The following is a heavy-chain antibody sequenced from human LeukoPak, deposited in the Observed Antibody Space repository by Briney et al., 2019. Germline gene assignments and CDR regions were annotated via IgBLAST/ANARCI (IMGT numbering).Heavy chain of an antibody. CDR3: TRDRQGSGIYSTDY. V-gene: IGHV3-7*01. J-gene: IGHJ4*02. Sequence: PGGFLRLSCAASGFTFSNFWMSWVRQVPGEGLEWVANIKQDGSEIHYVDSVKGRFTISRDNAQNSLYLHMHSLRAEDTAVYYCTRDRQGSGIYSTDYWGRGTLVTVSS. CDR1: GFTFSNFW. D-gene: IGHD3-10*01. CDR2: IKQDGSEI.